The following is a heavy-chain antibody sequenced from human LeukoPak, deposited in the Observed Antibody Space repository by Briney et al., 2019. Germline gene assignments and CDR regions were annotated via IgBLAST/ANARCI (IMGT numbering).Heavy chain of an antibody. Sequence: PGGSLRLSCEASGFTFNSYSMNWVRQAPGKGLEWVSYISNTGSTIYYADSVKGRFTISRDNVKNSLYLQMNSLRDEDTAVYYCARVDTAMVYSYWYFDLWGRGTLVTVSS. D-gene: IGHD5-18*01. CDR1: GFTFNSYS. CDR2: ISNTGSTI. V-gene: IGHV3-48*02. J-gene: IGHJ2*01. CDR3: ARVDTAMVYSYWYFDL.